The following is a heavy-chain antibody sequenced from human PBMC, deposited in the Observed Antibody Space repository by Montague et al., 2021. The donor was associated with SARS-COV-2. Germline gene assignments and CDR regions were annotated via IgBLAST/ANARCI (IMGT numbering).Heavy chain of an antibody. D-gene: IGHD7-27*01. CDR3: ARLSGVAPRCYYEGMDV. CDR1: GFSLRTAGTC. J-gene: IGHJ6*02. V-gene: IGHV2-70*11. Sequence: PALVKPTQTLTLTCTFSGFSLRTAGTCVGWIRQPPGKAPQWLARIDWDGDKYYSSTLETRVSISTDTAKTQVVLTMTNVDPMDTATYYCARLSGVAPRCYYEGMDVWGQGTAVTVSS. CDR2: IDWDGDK.